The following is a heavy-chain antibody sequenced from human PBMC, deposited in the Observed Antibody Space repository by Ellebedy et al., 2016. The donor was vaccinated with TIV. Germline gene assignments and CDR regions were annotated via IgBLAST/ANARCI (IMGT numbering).Heavy chain of an antibody. CDR1: GFTFSNYD. V-gene: IGHV3-13*01. CDR3: ARDRYGP. J-gene: IGHJ5*02. CDR2: IGTAGDT. Sequence: GESLKISCAASGFTFSNYDIHWVRQATGKGLEWVSGIGTAGDTYYPGSVKGRFTISRENAKNSLFLQMNSLRDGDTAVYYCARDRYGPWGQGTLVTVSS. D-gene: IGHD3-9*01.